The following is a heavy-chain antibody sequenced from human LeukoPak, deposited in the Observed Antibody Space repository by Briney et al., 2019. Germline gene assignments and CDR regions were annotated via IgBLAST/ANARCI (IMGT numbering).Heavy chain of an antibody. D-gene: IGHD3-16*02. CDR1: GGSISSYY. J-gene: IGHJ6*03. CDR2: IYYSGST. V-gene: IGHV4-59*08. CDR3: ARHIGGGIEDMDV. Sequence: NTSETLSLTCTVSGGSISSYYWSWIRQPPGKGLEWIGYIYYSGSTNYNPSLKSRVTISVDTSKNQFSLKLSPVTAADTAVYYCARHIGGGIEDMDVWGKGTKVTVSS.